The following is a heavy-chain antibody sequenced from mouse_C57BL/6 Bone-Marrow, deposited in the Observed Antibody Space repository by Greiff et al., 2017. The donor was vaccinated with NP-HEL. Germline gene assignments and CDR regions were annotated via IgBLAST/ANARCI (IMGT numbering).Heavy chain of an antibody. J-gene: IGHJ4*01. Sequence: QVTLKESGPGILQSSQTLSLTCSFSGFSLSTSGMGVSWIRQPSGKGLEWLAHIYWDDDKRYNPSLKSRLTISKDTSRNQVFLKITSVDTADTATYYCARRGPYDAYWNYAMDYWGQGTSVTVSS. CDR1: GFSLSTSGMG. V-gene: IGHV8-12*01. CDR2: IYWDDDK. D-gene: IGHD2-3*01. CDR3: ARRGPYDAYWNYAMDY.